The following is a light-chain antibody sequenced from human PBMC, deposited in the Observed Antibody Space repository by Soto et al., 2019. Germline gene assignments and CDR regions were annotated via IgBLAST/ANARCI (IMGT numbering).Light chain of an antibody. V-gene: IGKV1-5*01. CDR3: QQYNTYPFT. Sequence: DIQMTQSPCTLSASIGDRVTITCRASQSISNWLAWYQQRPGKAPKVLIYDASSLESGVPSRVSGSGSGTEFTLTTSCLQPDDFATYYCQQYNTYPFTFGPGTKVDFK. CDR1: QSISNW. CDR2: DAS. J-gene: IGKJ3*01.